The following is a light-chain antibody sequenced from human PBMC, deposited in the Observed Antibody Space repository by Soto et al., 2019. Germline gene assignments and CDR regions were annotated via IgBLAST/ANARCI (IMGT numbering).Light chain of an antibody. CDR1: QSVKTN. J-gene: IGKJ5*01. CDR3: QQYNLWPPIT. V-gene: IGKV3-15*01. CDR2: GAS. Sequence: EIVMTHSPATLSATPGERATLSCRASQSVKTNLAWYQQHPGQAPRLLIYGASTRATGISPRFSGSGSGTDFTLTISSLQSEDLAMYYCQQYNLWPPITFVPGTRLEXK.